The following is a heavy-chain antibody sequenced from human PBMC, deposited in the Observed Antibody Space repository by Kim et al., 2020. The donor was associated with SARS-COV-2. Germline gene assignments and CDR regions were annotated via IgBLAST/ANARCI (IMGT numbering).Heavy chain of an antibody. V-gene: IGHV1-69*13. CDR1: GGTFSSYA. Sequence: SVKVSCKASGGTFSSYAISWVRQAPGQGLEWMGGIIPIFGTANYAQKFQGRVTITADESTSTAYMELSSLRSEDTAVYYCARGSNDYGDYAQFNYHWYFDLWGRGTLVTVSS. CDR2: IIPIFGTA. J-gene: IGHJ2*01. CDR3: ARGSNDYGDYAQFNYHWYFDL. D-gene: IGHD4-17*01.